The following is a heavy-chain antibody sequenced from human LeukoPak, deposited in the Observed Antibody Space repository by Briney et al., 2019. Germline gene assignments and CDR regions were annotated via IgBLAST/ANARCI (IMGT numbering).Heavy chain of an antibody. CDR3: TTIFIYSGSYWDFDY. J-gene: IGHJ4*02. CDR2: IKSKTDGGTT. V-gene: IGHV3-15*07. D-gene: IGHD1-26*01. CDR1: GFTFSNAW. Sequence: PGGSLRLSCAASGFTFSNAWMNWVRQAPGKGLEWVGRIKSKTDGGTTDYAAPVKGRFTISRDDSKNTLYLQMNSLKTEDTAVYYCTTIFIYSGSYWDFDYWGQGTLVTVSS.